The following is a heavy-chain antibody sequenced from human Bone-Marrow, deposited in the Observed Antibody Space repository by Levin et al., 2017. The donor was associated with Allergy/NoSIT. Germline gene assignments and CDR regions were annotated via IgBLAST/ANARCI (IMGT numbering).Heavy chain of an antibody. CDR3: ASLYGDRTGFDY. CDR1: GFTFSSYW. Sequence: GESLKISCAASGFTFSSYWMHWVRQAPGKGLVWVSRINSDGSTTSYADSVKGRFTISRDNAKSTLYLQMNSLRAEDTAVYYCASLYGDRTGFDYWGQGTLVTVSS. V-gene: IGHV3-74*01. CDR2: INSDGSTT. J-gene: IGHJ4*02. D-gene: IGHD4-17*01.